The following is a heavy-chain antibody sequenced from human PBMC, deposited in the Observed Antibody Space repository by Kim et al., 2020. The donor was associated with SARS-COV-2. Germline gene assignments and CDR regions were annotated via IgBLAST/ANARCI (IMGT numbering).Heavy chain of an antibody. D-gene: IGHD1-26*01. Sequence: GGSLRLSCVASGISFATYEMNWVRQAPGKGLEWISYISSSGTTIYYADSVKGQFTISRDNAKNSLFLQMSTLSADDTAVYHCAREQGGYDYWGQGTLVT. CDR3: AREQGGYDY. J-gene: IGHJ4*02. CDR2: ISSSGTTI. V-gene: IGHV3-48*03. CDR1: GISFATYE.